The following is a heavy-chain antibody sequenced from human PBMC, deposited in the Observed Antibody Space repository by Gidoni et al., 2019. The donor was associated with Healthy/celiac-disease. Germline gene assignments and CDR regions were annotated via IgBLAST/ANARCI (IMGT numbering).Heavy chain of an antibody. V-gene: IGHV4-59*01. J-gene: IGHJ4*02. D-gene: IGHD6-19*01. Sequence: QVQLQASGPGLVTPSETLSLTCTVSGGSIISYYWSWIRQPPGKGLEWIGYIDYSGSTNYNPSRKSRVTISVDTPKNQFSLKLSSVTAADTAVYYCAKGYSSGWYPFFDYGGQGTLVTVSS. CDR2: IDYSGST. CDR3: AKGYSSGWYPFFDY. CDR1: GGSIISYY.